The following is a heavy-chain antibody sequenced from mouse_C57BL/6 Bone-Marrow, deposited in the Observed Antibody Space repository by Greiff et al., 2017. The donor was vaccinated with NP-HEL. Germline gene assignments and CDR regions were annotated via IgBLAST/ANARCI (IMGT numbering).Heavy chain of an antibody. CDR1: GYTFTDYE. V-gene: IGHV1-15*01. J-gene: IGHJ4*01. CDR2: IDPETGGT. Sequence: VQGVESGAELVRPGASVTLSCKASGYTFTDYEMHWVKQTPVHGLEWIGAIDPETGGTAYNQKFKGKAILTADKSSSTAYMELRSLTSEDSAVYYCTRSGNYYAMDYWGQGTSVTVSS. CDR3: TRSGNYYAMDY.